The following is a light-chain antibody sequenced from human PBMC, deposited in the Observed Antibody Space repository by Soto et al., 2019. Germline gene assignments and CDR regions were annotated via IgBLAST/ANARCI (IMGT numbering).Light chain of an antibody. CDR3: QHYGAFDLG. CDR1: ENIANW. CDR2: DAS. V-gene: IGKV1-5*01. Sequence: DIQMTQSPSTLSASVGDRVTITCRASENIANWLAWYQQKPGAAPKLLMYDASTLETGVPSRFSGSGSGTDFTLTISSLQPDDFAAYHCQHYGAFDLGFGRGTKVDIK. J-gene: IGKJ1*01.